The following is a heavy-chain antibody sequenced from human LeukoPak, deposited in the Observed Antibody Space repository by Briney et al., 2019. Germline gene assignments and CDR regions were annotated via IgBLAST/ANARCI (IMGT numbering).Heavy chain of an antibody. V-gene: IGHV3-48*02. CDR1: GFTFSSHS. J-gene: IGHJ5*02. CDR2: ISGSSSTI. Sequence: GGSLRLSCAASGFTFSSHSLNWVRQAPGKGLEWVSYISGSSSTIYYADSVKGRFTISRDNAKSSLYLQMNSLRDEDTAVYYCARDDRLRFDPWGQGTLVTVSS. D-gene: IGHD3-9*01. CDR3: ARDDRLRFDP.